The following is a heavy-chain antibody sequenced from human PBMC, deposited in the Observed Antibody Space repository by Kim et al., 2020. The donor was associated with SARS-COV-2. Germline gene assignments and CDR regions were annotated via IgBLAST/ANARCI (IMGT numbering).Heavy chain of an antibody. D-gene: IGHD3-9*01. CDR2: ISGSGGNT. CDR1: GFTFSGYA. Sequence: GGSLRLSCVASGFTFSGYAMTWVRQAPGKGLEWVSTISGSGGNTYYLDSVKGRFTISRDNSKNTLFLQMNSLRAEDTAVYYCAKALGPTRYFFDYWGQGTLVTVSS. V-gene: IGHV3-23*01. J-gene: IGHJ4*02. CDR3: AKALGPTRYFFDY.